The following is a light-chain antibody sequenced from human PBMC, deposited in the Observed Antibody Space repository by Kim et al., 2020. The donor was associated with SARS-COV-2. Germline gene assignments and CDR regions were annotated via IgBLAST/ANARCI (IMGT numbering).Light chain of an antibody. CDR3: QAWDSSTAV. V-gene: IGLV3-1*01. CDR2: QDT. Sequence: VSPGQTASITCSGDKLGDKYACWYQQKPGQSPGLVIYQDTKRPSGIPERFSGSNSGNTATLTISGTQAMDEADYYCQAWDSSTAVFGGGTQLTFL. J-gene: IGLJ2*01. CDR1: KLGDKY.